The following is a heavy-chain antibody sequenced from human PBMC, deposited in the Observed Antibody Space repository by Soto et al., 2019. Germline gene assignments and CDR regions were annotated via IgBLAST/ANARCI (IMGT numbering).Heavy chain of an antibody. J-gene: IGHJ6*02. V-gene: IGHV4-31*03. CDR3: AREGWDYGDYYYYGMDV. D-gene: IGHD4-17*01. CDR2: IYYSGST. CDR1: GGSISSGGYY. Sequence: QVQLQESGPGLVKPSQTLSLTCTVSGGSISSGGYYWSWIRQHPGKGLEWIGYIYYSGSTYYNPSPKGRVTISVDTSKNQFSLKLSSVTAADTAVYYCAREGWDYGDYYYYGMDVWGQGTTVTVSS.